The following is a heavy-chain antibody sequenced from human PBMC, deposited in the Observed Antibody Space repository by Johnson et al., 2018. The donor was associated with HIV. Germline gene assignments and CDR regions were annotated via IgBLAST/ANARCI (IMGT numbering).Heavy chain of an antibody. J-gene: IGHJ3*02. D-gene: IGHD4-17*01. V-gene: IGHV3-13*01. CDR3: ARKEHGDYVFGNAFDI. CDR1: GFTFSSYD. CDR2: IGTAGDT. Sequence: VQLVESGGGLVQPGGSLRLSCVASGFTFSSYDMHWVRQATGKGLEWVSAIGTAGDTYYPGSVKGRFTISRENAKNSLYLQMNSLRAEDTAVYYCARKEHGDYVFGNAFDIWGQGTMVTVS.